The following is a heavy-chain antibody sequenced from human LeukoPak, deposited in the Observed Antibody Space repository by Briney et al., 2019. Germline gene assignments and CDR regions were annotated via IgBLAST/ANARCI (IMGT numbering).Heavy chain of an antibody. D-gene: IGHD2-8*01. J-gene: IGHJ4*02. CDR2: MNLDGSEK. CDR1: GFTFTSHW. V-gene: IGHV3-7*01. Sequence: PGGSLRLSCAASGFTFTSHWMSWVRQAPGQGLEWVARMNLDGSEKYYGDSVKGRFTISRDNAKTSLYLEMNSLRAEDTAVYYCARDATYCTNGVCYTRFDYWGQGTLVTVSS. CDR3: ARDATYCTNGVCYTRFDY.